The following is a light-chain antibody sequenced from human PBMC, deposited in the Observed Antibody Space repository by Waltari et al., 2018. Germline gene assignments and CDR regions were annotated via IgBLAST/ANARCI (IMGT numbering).Light chain of an antibody. CDR2: KAS. CDR3: QQYNSYWT. J-gene: IGKJ1*01. V-gene: IGKV1-5*03. Sequence: DIQMTQSPSTLSASVGDRVTITCRASQRISTWLAWYPQKPGKAPKPLIYKASSLESGVPSRFSGSGSGTEFTLTISSLQPEDFATYYCQQYNSYWTFGQGTKVEIK. CDR1: QRISTW.